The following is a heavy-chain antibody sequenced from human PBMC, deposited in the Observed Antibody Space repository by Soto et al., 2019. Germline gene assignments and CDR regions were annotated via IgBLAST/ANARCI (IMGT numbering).Heavy chain of an antibody. D-gene: IGHD6-13*01. J-gene: IGHJ4*02. CDR2: ISYDGSKK. CDR1: GFTFSSYA. V-gene: IGHV3-30-3*01. CDR3: ARDILIVAAGTNY. Sequence: GGSLRLSCAASGFTFSSYAMHGVRQAPGKGLEWVAVISYDGSKKYYADSVKGRFTISRDNAKNSLYLQMNSLRAEDTAVYYCARDILIVAAGTNYWGQGTLVTVSS.